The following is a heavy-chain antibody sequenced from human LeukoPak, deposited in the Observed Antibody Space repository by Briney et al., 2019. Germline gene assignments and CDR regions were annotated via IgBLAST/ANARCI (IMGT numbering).Heavy chain of an antibody. D-gene: IGHD2-2*01. Sequence: ASVKVSCKASGYTFKTYGISWVRQAPGQGLEWMGWISIYHGNTNYAQTFQGRVTMTTDTSTSTAYMELRTLRSDDTGVYYCAKEIIPAALTGAYGMDVWGQGTTVTVSS. V-gene: IGHV1-18*01. CDR1: GYTFKTYG. CDR2: ISIYHGNT. J-gene: IGHJ6*02. CDR3: AKEIIPAALTGAYGMDV.